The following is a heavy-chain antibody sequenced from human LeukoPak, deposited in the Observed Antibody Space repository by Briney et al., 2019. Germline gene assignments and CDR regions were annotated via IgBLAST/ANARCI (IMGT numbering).Heavy chain of an antibody. D-gene: IGHD6-19*01. CDR3: ARLQWPPSEHWFDP. CDR2: NYYSGST. CDR1: GGSISSYY. V-gene: IGHV4-59*08. J-gene: IGHJ5*02. Sequence: SETLSLTCTVSGGSISSYYWSWIRQPPGKGLEWIGYNYYSGSTNYNPSLKSRVTISVDTSKNQFSLKLSSVTAADTAVYYCARLQWPPSEHWFDPWGQGTLVTVSS.